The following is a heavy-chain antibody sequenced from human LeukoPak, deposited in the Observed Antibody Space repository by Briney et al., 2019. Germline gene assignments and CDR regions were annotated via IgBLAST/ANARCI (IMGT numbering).Heavy chain of an antibody. D-gene: IGHD5-18*01. CDR2: IYTSGST. V-gene: IGHV4-61*02. CDR1: GGSISSGSYY. CDR3: AMDTADSRYYYYYMDV. Sequence: SQTLSLTCTVSGGSISSGSYYWSWIRQPAGKGLEWIGRIYTSGSTNYNPSLKSRVTIPVDTSKNQFSLKLSSVTAADTAVYYCAMDTADSRYYYYYMDVWGKGTTVTVSS. J-gene: IGHJ6*03.